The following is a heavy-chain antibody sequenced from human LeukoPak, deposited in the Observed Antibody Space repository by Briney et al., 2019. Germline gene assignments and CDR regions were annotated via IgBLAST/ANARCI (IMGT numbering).Heavy chain of an antibody. CDR3: AREGDSSLWGGFDY. CDR1: GFTFSSYE. J-gene: IGHJ4*02. V-gene: IGHV3-48*03. CDR2: ISSSGSTI. D-gene: IGHD3-22*01. Sequence: GGSLRLSCAASGFTFSSYEMNWVRQAPGKGLEWVSYISSSGSTIYYADSVKGRFTISRDNAKNSLYLQMNSLRAEDTAVYYCAREGDSSLWGGFDYWGQGTLVTVSS.